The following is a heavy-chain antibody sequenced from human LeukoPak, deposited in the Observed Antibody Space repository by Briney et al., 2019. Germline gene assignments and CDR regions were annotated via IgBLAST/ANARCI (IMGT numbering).Heavy chain of an antibody. CDR1: GGSFSGYY. D-gene: IGHD3-3*01. V-gene: IGHV4-34*01. Sequence: SETLSLTCAVYGGSFSGYYWSWIRQPPGKGLEWIGEINHSGSTNYNPSLKSRVTISVDTSKNQFSLKLSSVTAADTAVYYCARHDYDFWSGYGDYWGQGTLVTVSS. CDR3: ARHDYDFWSGYGDY. J-gene: IGHJ4*02. CDR2: INHSGST.